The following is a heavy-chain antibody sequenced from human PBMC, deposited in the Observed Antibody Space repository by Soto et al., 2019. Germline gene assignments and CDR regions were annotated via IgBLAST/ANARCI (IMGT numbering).Heavy chain of an antibody. Sequence: EVPLVESGGGLVQPGGSLRLSCVASGFTFTHYWMHWVRQAPGKGLVWVSRINSDGSSTGYADSVKGRFTISRDNAKSTLYRQRNSLRAEDTAVYYCTRITDCTNDLCFTGWFDPWGQGTRVTVSS. CDR1: GFTFTHYW. CDR3: TRITDCTNDLCFTGWFDP. CDR2: INSDGSST. J-gene: IGHJ5*02. D-gene: IGHD2-8*01. V-gene: IGHV3-74*01.